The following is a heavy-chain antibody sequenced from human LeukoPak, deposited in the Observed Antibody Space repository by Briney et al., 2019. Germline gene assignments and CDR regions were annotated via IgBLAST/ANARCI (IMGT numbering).Heavy chain of an antibody. V-gene: IGHV3-53*01. J-gene: IGHJ4*02. CDR3: ARDYYDSSGYDYFDY. CDR2: IYSDNT. Sequence: GGSLRLSCTVSGFTVSSNSMSWVCQAPGKGLEWVSFIYSDNTHYADSVKGRFTISRDNAKNSLYLQMNSLRAEDTAVYYCARDYYDSSGYDYFDYWGQGTLVTVSS. CDR1: GFTVSSNS. D-gene: IGHD3-22*01.